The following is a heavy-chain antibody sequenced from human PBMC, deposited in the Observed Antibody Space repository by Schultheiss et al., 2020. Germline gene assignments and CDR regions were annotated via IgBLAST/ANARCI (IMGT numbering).Heavy chain of an antibody. Sequence: GGSLRLSCAASGFTFSDYYMSWIRQAPGKGLEWVSYISSSGSTIYYADSVKGRFTISRDNAKNSLYLQMNSLRAEDTAVYYCATSEDTAMVSDYWGQGTLVTVS. J-gene: IGHJ4*02. CDR2: ISSSGSTI. CDR3: ATSEDTAMVSDY. V-gene: IGHV3-11*04. D-gene: IGHD5-18*01. CDR1: GFTFSDYY.